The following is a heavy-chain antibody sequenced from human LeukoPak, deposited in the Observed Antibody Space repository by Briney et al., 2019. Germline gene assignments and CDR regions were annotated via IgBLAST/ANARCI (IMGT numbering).Heavy chain of an antibody. J-gene: IGHJ4*02. CDR2: INHSGST. Sequence: SETLSLTCTVSGGSISSSSYYWSWIRQPPGKGLGWIGEINHSGSTNYNPSLKSRVTISVDTSKNQFSLKLSSVTAADTAVYYCARAGAVEPFDYWGQGTLVTVSS. V-gene: IGHV4-39*07. D-gene: IGHD6-19*01. CDR1: GGSISSSSYY. CDR3: ARAGAVEPFDY.